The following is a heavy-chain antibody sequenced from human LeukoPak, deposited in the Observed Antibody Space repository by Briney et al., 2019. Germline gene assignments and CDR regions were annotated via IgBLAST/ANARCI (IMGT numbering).Heavy chain of an antibody. CDR2: ISCDGSNK. D-gene: IGHD3-22*01. Sequence: GRSLRLSCVASGFTFSSYAMHWVRQAPGKGLEWVAVISCDGSNKYYADSVKGRFTISRDNSKNTLYLQMNSLRAEDTAVYYCARARHYYDSSGYYLARYYFDYWGQGTLVTVSS. CDR3: ARARHYYDSSGYYLARYYFDY. CDR1: GFTFSSYA. J-gene: IGHJ4*02. V-gene: IGHV3-30*04.